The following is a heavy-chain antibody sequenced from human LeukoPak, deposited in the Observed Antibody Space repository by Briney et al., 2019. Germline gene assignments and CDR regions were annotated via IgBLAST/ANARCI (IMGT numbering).Heavy chain of an antibody. J-gene: IGHJ6*03. V-gene: IGHV3-21*01. CDR2: ISSSSSYI. CDR3: ARDPRYCSSTSCYTSYYYYYMDV. D-gene: IGHD2-2*02. CDR1: GFTFSSYS. Sequence: GGSLRLSRAASGFTFSSYSMNWVRQAPGKGLEWVSSISSSSSYIYYADSVKGRFTISRDNAKNSLYLQMNSLRAEDTAVYYCARDPRYCSSTSCYTSYYYYYMDVWGKGTTVTVSS.